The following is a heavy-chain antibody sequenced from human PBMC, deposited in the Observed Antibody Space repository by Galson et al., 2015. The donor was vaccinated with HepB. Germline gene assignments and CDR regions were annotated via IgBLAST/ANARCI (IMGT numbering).Heavy chain of an antibody. Sequence: SVKVSCKASGGTFSSYAISWVRQAPGQGLEWMGGIIPIFGTANYAQKFQGRVTITADESTSTAYMELSSLRSEDTAVYYCASPPRSFSGSYSFDYWGQGTLVTVSS. CDR3: ASPPRSFSGSYSFDY. J-gene: IGHJ4*02. CDR1: GGTFSSYA. V-gene: IGHV1-69*13. CDR2: IIPIFGTA. D-gene: IGHD1-26*01.